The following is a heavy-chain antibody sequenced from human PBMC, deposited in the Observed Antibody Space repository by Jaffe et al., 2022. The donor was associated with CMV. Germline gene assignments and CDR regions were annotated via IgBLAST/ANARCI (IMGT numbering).Heavy chain of an antibody. Sequence: QVQLQESGPGLVKPSQTLSLTCTVSGGSISSGGYYWSWIRQHPGKGLEWIGYIYYSGSTYYNPSLKSRVTISVDTSKNQFSLKLSSVTAADTAVYYCARGTYQPWIQLWSPLDYWGQGTLVTVSS. CDR3: ARGTYQPWIQLWSPLDY. D-gene: IGHD5-18*01. CDR1: GGSISSGGYY. CDR2: IYYSGST. V-gene: IGHV4-31*03. J-gene: IGHJ4*02.